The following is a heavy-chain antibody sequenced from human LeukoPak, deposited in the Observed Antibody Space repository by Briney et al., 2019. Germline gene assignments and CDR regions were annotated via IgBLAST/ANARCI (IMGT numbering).Heavy chain of an antibody. J-gene: IGHJ4*02. CDR3: AKDIALRVTDFFDY. D-gene: IGHD1-14*01. CDR2: ISGDGGST. V-gene: IGHV3-43*02. CDR1: GFTFDDYA. Sequence: GGSLRLSCAASGFTFDDYAMHWVRQAPGKGLEWVSLISGDGGSTYYADSVKRRFNISRDNSKNSLYLQMNSLRTEDTALYYCAKDIALRVTDFFDYWGQGTLVSVSS.